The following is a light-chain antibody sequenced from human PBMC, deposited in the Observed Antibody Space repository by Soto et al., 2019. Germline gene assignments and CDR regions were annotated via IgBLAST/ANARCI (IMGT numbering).Light chain of an antibody. V-gene: IGKV1-39*01. Sequence: DIQMTQSPSSLSASVGDRVTITCQASQNINNYLNWYQHKPGKAPKLLIYSASTLQSGVPSRFSGSGSGTDFTLTITSLQPEDFGTYYCHQTYSTPQTFGQGTKVDNK. CDR2: SAS. CDR1: QNINNY. J-gene: IGKJ1*01. CDR3: HQTYSTPQT.